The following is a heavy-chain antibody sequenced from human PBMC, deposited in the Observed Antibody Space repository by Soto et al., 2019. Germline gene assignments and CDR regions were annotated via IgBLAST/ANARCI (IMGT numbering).Heavy chain of an antibody. Sequence: PGGSLRLSCAASGFTFSNYWMSWVRQAPGKGLEWVANINQDGSEKYYVDSVKGRFTISRDNAKNSLYLQMNSLRAEDTAVYYCAKAGPYYYGMDVWGQGTTVTVSS. CDR1: GFTFSNYW. D-gene: IGHD2-8*02. CDR3: AKAGPYYYGMDV. J-gene: IGHJ6*02. CDR2: INQDGSEK. V-gene: IGHV3-7*03.